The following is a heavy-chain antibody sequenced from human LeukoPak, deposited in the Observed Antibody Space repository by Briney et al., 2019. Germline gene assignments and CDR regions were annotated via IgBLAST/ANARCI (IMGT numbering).Heavy chain of an antibody. CDR3: ARDGRGKSSSSWLKPPYYYYYMDV. V-gene: IGHV3-7*01. J-gene: IGHJ6*03. Sequence: GGSLRLSCAASGFTFSSQWMSWVRQAPGKGLEWVANVNQGGTEKYYVDSVKGRFTISRDNAENSLDLQMNSLRAEDTAVYYCARDGRGKSSSSWLKPPYYYYYMDVWGKGTTVTVSS. CDR2: VNQGGTEK. D-gene: IGHD6-13*01. CDR1: GFTFSSQW.